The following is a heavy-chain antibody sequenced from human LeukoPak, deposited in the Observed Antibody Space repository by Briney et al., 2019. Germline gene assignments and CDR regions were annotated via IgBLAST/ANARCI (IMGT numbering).Heavy chain of an antibody. D-gene: IGHD3-22*01. Sequence: ASVKVSCKASGYTFTSYGISRVRQAPGQGLEWMGWISGYNGNTKYAQKLQGRVTMTTDTSTTTAYMELRSLRSDDTAVYYCARDGRHRYYYDSSGFYGSWFDPWGQGTLVTVSS. CDR1: GYTFTSYG. CDR3: ARDGRHRYYYDSSGFYGSWFDP. V-gene: IGHV1-18*01. J-gene: IGHJ5*02. CDR2: ISGYNGNT.